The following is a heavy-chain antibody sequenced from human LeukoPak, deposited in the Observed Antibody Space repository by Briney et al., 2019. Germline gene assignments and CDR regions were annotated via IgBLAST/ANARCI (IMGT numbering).Heavy chain of an antibody. D-gene: IGHD1-26*01. V-gene: IGHV4-4*07. J-gene: IGHJ5*02. CDR3: ARRVSEVAPTLRNGENWFDP. CDR1: GGSISSYY. CDR2: IYTDGGT. Sequence: SETLSLTCTVSGGSISSYYWSWIRQPAGKGLEWIGRIYTDGGTLYNPSLKSRVTMSVDTSKNQFSLKLTSVTAADTAVYCCARRVSEVAPTLRNGENWFDPWGRGTLVTVSS.